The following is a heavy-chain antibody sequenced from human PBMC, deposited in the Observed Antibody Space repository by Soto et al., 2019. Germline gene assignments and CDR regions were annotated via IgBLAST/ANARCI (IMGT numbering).Heavy chain of an antibody. J-gene: IGHJ6*01. D-gene: IGHD2-2*01. CDR2: VDPSDSYT. Sequence: GESLKISCKGSGYSFTSYWIRWVRQMPGKGLEWMRRVDPSDSYTNYSPSFKGHVTISADKSISTAYLQWSSLKASDTAMYYCARQGVVGIPAALATDGVDVWGQGATDT. V-gene: IGHV5-10-1*01. CDR1: GYSFTSYW. CDR3: ARQGVVGIPAALATDGVDV.